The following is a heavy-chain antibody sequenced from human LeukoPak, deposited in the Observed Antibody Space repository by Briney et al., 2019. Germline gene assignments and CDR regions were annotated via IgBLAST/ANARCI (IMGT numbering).Heavy chain of an antibody. Sequence: GGSLRLSCSASGFTFEAHAMNWVRQTPGKGLEWVSGILWNGGSTGYADSVKGRFTISRDNSKNTLYLQMNSLRAEDTAVYYCAKEGKGSGSYYPYYYYYMDVWGKGTTVTVSS. CDR3: AKEGKGSGSYYPYYYYYMDV. D-gene: IGHD3-10*01. J-gene: IGHJ6*03. V-gene: IGHV3-20*04. CDR2: ILWNGGST. CDR1: GFTFEAHA.